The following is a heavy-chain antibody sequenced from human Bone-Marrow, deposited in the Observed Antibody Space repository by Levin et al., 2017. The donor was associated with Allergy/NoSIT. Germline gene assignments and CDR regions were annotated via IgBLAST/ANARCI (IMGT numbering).Heavy chain of an antibody. J-gene: IGHJ4*02. Sequence: ASVKVSCKTSGYTFTSYYIHWVRQAPGQGLEWMGRINPSGGSTTYAQKFQGRVIMTRDTSTTTVDMELSSLRSEDTAVYYCARDLAWDVVGGRLDSWGQGSLVTVSS. CDR2: INPSGGST. CDR1: GYTFTSYY. V-gene: IGHV1-46*01. CDR3: ARDLAWDVVGGRLDS. D-gene: IGHD1-26*01.